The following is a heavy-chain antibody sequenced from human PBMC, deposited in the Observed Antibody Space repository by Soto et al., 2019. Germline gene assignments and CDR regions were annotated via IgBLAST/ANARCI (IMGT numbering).Heavy chain of an antibody. CDR3: AKDRSGSYLIWYYFDY. J-gene: IGHJ4*02. Sequence: QVQLVESGGGVVQPGRSLRLSCAASGFTFSSYGMHWVRQAPGKGLEWVAVISYDGSNKYYADSVKGRFTISRDNSKNTLYLQMNSLRAEDTAVYYCAKDRSGSYLIWYYFDYWGQGTLVTVSS. CDR1: GFTFSSYG. D-gene: IGHD1-26*01. V-gene: IGHV3-30*18. CDR2: ISYDGSNK.